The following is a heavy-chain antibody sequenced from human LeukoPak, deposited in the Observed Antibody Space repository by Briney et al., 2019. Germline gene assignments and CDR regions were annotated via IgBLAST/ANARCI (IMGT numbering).Heavy chain of an antibody. CDR1: GGTFSSYA. V-gene: IGHV1-69*04. J-gene: IGHJ4*02. Sequence: ASVKVSCKASGGTFSSYAISWVRQAPGQGLEWMGRIIPILGIANYAQKFQGRVTITADKSTSTAYMELSSLRSEDTAVYYCARGRSGYYDILNPLDYWGQGTLVTVSS. D-gene: IGHD3-9*01. CDR3: ARGRSGYYDILNPLDY. CDR2: IIPILGIA.